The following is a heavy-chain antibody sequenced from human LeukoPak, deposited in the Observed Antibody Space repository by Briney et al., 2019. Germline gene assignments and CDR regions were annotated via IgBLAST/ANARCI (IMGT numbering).Heavy chain of an antibody. CDR3: AKVRGFDSSGYLLGGVFE. V-gene: IGHV3-23*01. J-gene: IGHJ4*02. D-gene: IGHD3-22*01. CDR2: ISCSGGST. Sequence: GGSLRLSCAASGFTFSSYAMSWVRQAPGKGLEWVSAISCSGGSTYYADSVKGRFTISRDNSKNTLYLQMNSLRPEDRAVYYCAKVRGFDSSGYLLGGVFEWGEGPLVTVSS. CDR1: GFTFSSYA.